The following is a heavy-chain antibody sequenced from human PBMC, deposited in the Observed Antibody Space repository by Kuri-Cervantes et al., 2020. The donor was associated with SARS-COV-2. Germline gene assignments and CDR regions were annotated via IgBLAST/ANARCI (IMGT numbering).Heavy chain of an antibody. D-gene: IGHD6-19*01. CDR2: ISSSSSYI. Sequence: GESLKISCAASGFTVSSNYMNWVRQAPGKGLEWVSSISSSSSYIYYADSVKGRFTISRDNAKNSLYLQMNSLRAEDTAVYYCARDQGSGWLLGDYWGQGTLVTVSS. V-gene: IGHV3-21*01. CDR1: GFTVSSNY. J-gene: IGHJ4*02. CDR3: ARDQGSGWLLGDY.